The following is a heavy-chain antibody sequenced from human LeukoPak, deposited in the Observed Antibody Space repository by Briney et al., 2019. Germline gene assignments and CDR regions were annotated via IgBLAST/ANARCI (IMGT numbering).Heavy chain of an antibody. Sequence: PSETLSLTCTVSGASISSNSYCWGWIRQPPGKGLEWIGSISYSGSTYYNPSLKTRVTMSIDTSKNQFSLKLSSVTAADTAVYYCARTRGINYYGSGSYYRQYYFDYWGQGTLVTVSS. CDR1: GASISSNSYC. V-gene: IGHV4-39*07. CDR3: ARTRGINYYGSGSYYRQYYFDY. CDR2: ISYSGST. D-gene: IGHD3-10*01. J-gene: IGHJ4*02.